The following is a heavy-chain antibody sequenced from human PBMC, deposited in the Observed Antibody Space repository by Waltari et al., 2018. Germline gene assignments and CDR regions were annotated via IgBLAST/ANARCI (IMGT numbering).Heavy chain of an antibody. Sequence: QVQLQESGPGLVTPSETLSLTCTVSGGSISSYYCSWIRQPAGKGLEWIGRIYTSGSTNYNPSLKSRVTMSVDTSKNQFSLKLSSVTAADTAVYYCAGGDYSTAAAFDYWGQGTLVTVSS. D-gene: IGHD6-13*01. CDR2: IYTSGST. CDR1: GGSISSYY. J-gene: IGHJ4*02. V-gene: IGHV4-4*07. CDR3: AGGDYSTAAAFDY.